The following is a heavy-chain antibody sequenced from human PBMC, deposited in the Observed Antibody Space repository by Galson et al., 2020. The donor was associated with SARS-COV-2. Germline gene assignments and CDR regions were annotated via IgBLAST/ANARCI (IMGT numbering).Heavy chain of an antibody. CDR2: IYLDDDK. D-gene: IGHD1-1*01. CDR3: ADRQRWGYFDY. Sequence: KMSGPTLVKPTQTLTLPCTFSGFSHSTSGVGVGWISQPPGKALEWLALIYLDDDKRYSPSLKSRLTITKDTSKNQVVLTMTNMDPVDTATYYFADRQRWGYFDYWGQGTLVTVSS. CDR1: GFSHSTSGVG. V-gene: IGHV2-5*02. J-gene: IGHJ4*02.